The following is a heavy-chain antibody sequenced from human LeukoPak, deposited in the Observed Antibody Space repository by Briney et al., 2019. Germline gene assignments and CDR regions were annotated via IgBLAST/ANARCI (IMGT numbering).Heavy chain of an antibody. Sequence: PGGSLRLSCAASGFTFSSFWMSWVRQAPGKGLEWVANIKGDGSEKYYVDSVKGRFTISRDNAKNSLYMQLNGLRAEDTAVYYCARVSESRYSSGWLKRYGPDSVKTGYMDVWGKGTTVTVSS. V-gene: IGHV3-7*01. CDR3: ARVSESRYSSGWLKRYGPDSVKTGYMDV. J-gene: IGHJ6*03. CDR1: GFTFSSFW. CDR2: IKGDGSEK. D-gene: IGHD6-19*01.